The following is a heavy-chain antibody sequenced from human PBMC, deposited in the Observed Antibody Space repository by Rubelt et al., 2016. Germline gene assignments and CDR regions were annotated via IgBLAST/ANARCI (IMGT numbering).Heavy chain of an antibody. CDR3: TRGESDYDMLTGYRPHFDY. CDR1: GESFSGYY. D-gene: IGHD3-9*01. V-gene: IGHV4-34*01. J-gene: IGHJ4*02. CDR2: INHRGST. Sequence: QVQLQQWGPGLLKPSETLSLTCAVYGESFSGYYWNWIRQPPGKGLEWIGRINHRGSTYYNASLKSRVTISADTSKNQFSLKLTTVTAADTAVYYCTRGESDYDMLTGYRPHFDYWGQGTLVTVSS.